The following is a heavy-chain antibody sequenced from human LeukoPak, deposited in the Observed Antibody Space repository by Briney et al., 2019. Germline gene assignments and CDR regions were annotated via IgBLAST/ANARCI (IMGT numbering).Heavy chain of an antibody. D-gene: IGHD1-26*01. CDR2: MYYSGST. Sequence: SETLSLTCTVSGGSISSSSYYWGWIRQPPGKGLEWIGSMYYSGSTYYNPSLKSRVTISVDTSKNQFSLKMSSVTAADTAVYYCARSKSGSHHTPFDYWGQGTLVTVSS. V-gene: IGHV4-39*07. CDR3: ARSKSGSHHTPFDY. CDR1: GGSISSSSYY. J-gene: IGHJ4*02.